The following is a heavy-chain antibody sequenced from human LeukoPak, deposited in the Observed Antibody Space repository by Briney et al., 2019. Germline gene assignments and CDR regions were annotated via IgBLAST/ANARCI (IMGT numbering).Heavy chain of an antibody. CDR2: INPNSGGT. D-gene: IGHD5-18*01. CDR3: ARDGAVGDTAMDIDY. J-gene: IGHJ4*02. Sequence: ASVKVSCKASGYTFTGYYMHWVRQAPGQGLEWMGWINPNSGGTNYAQKFQGRVTMTRDTSISTAYMELSRLRSDDTAVYYCARDGAVGDTAMDIDYWGQGTLVTVSS. CDR1: GYTFTGYY. V-gene: IGHV1-2*02.